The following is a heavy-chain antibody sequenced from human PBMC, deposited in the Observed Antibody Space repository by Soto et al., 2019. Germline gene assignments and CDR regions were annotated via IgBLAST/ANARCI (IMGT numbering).Heavy chain of an antibody. V-gene: IGHV1-69*12. Sequence: QVQLVQSGAEVKKPGSSVKVSCKASGGTFSNYAFNWVRQAPGQGLEWMGGIIPIFGTANYAQKFQGRVTITADESTSTAYMDLSSLRSEDTAVYYCASDLYNIKTPYYYYYGMDVWGQGTTVTVSS. CDR2: IIPIFGTA. CDR1: GGTFSNYA. J-gene: IGHJ6*02. D-gene: IGHD1-1*01. CDR3: ASDLYNIKTPYYYYYGMDV.